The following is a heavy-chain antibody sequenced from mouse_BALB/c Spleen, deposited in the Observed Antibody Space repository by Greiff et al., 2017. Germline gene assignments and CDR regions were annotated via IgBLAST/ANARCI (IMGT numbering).Heavy chain of an antibody. V-gene: IGHV5-6-4*01. CDR3: TRGDSSGYDYFDY. CDR2: ISSGGSYT. J-gene: IGHJ2*01. D-gene: IGHD3-2*01. Sequence: EVMLVESGGGLVKPGGSLKLSCAASGFTFSSYTMSWVRQTPEKRLEWVATISSGGSYTYYPDSVKGRFTISRDNAKNTLYLQMSSLKSEDTAMYYCTRGDSSGYDYFDYWGQGTTLTVSS. CDR1: GFTFSSYT.